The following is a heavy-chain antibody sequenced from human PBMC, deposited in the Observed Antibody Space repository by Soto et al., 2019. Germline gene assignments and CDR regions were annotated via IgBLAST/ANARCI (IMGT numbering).Heavy chain of an antibody. D-gene: IGHD5-12*01. V-gene: IGHV1-69*12. CDR2: IIPIFGTA. CDR3: ARGGDGYKIPLTDYYYGMAV. CDR1: GGTFSSYA. J-gene: IGHJ6*02. Sequence: QVQLVQSGAEVKKPGSSVKVSCKASGGTFSSYAISWVRQAPGQGLEWMGGIIPIFGTANYAQKFQGRVTITADESTSTAYMELSSLRSEDTAVYYCARGGDGYKIPLTDYYYGMAVWGQGTTVTVSS.